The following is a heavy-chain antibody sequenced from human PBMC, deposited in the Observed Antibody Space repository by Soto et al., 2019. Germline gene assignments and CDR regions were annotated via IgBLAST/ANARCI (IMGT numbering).Heavy chain of an antibody. CDR1: GGSISSYY. J-gene: IGHJ6*02. Sequence: QVQLQESGPGLVKPSETLSLTCTVSGGSISSYYWSWIRQPPGKGLEWIGYIYYSGSTNYNPSLKSLVTMSVDTSQNQLSLTLSSVTAADTAVYYCARQRYMDNYYGMDVWGQGTTVTVSS. CDR2: IYYSGST. CDR3: ARQRYMDNYYGMDV. D-gene: IGHD1-20*01. V-gene: IGHV4-59*08.